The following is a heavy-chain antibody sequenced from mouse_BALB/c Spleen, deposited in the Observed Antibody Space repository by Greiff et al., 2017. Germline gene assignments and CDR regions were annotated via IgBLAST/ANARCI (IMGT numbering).Heavy chain of an antibody. Sequence: EVQLQESGGGLVQPGGSRKLSCAASGFTFSSFGMHWVRQAPEKGLEWVAYISSGSSTIYYADTVKGRFTISRDNPKNTLFLQMTSLRSEDTAMYYCARDYGSSYYAMDYWGQGTSVTVSS. CDR3: ARDYGSSYYAMDY. V-gene: IGHV5-17*02. CDR1: GFTFSSFG. J-gene: IGHJ4*01. D-gene: IGHD1-1*01. CDR2: ISSGSSTI.